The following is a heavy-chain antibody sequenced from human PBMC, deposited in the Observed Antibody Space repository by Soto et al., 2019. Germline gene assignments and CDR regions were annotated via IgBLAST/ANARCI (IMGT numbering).Heavy chain of an antibody. Sequence: ASVKVSCKASGYTFTSYYMHWVRQAPGQGLEWMGIINPSGGSTSYAQKFQGRVTMTRDTTTSTVYMELSSLRSEDTAVYYCARDLDFWSGYYTRDFDPWGQGTLVTVSS. J-gene: IGHJ5*02. CDR1: GYTFTSYY. V-gene: IGHV1-46*01. CDR3: ARDLDFWSGYYTRDFDP. CDR2: INPSGGST. D-gene: IGHD3-3*01.